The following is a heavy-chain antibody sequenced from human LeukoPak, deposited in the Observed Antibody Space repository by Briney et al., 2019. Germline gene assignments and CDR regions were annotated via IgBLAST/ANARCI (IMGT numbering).Heavy chain of an antibody. Sequence: GGSLRLSCAASGFTVSSNYMSWVRQAPGKGLEWVSVIYSGGSTYYADSVKGRFTISRDNSKNTLYLQMNSLRAEDTAVYYCAIDDYYDKSGPSGADYFDYWGQGTLVTVSS. D-gene: IGHD3-22*01. J-gene: IGHJ4*02. CDR2: IYSGGST. CDR3: AIDDYYDKSGPSGADYFDY. CDR1: GFTVSSNY. V-gene: IGHV3-53*01.